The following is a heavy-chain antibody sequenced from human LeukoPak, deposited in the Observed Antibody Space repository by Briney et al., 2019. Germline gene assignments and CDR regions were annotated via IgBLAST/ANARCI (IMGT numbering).Heavy chain of an antibody. CDR3: ARYDYGDCWFDP. CDR2: ISDSGST. Sequence: SETLSLTCTVSGGSMNNYYWSWIRQAPGKGLEWIGYISDSGSTNYNPSLRSRVTISVDTSKNQFSLKLSSVAAADTALYYCARYDYGDCWFDPWGQGTLVTVSS. CDR1: GGSMNNYY. J-gene: IGHJ5*02. D-gene: IGHD4-17*01. V-gene: IGHV4-59*01.